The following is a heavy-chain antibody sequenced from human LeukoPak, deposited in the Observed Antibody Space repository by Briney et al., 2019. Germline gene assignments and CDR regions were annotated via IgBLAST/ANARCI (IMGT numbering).Heavy chain of an antibody. D-gene: IGHD3-22*01. V-gene: IGHV1-18*01. CDR2: ISAYNGNT. CDR1: GYTFTSYG. CDR3: ARDYYYDSSGYYKH. J-gene: IGHJ1*01. Sequence: ASVTVSCKASGYTFTSYGISWVRQAPGQGLEWMGWISAYNGNTNYAQKLQGRVTMTTDTSTSTAYMELRSLRSDDTAVYYCARDYYYDSSGYYKHWGQGTLVTVSS.